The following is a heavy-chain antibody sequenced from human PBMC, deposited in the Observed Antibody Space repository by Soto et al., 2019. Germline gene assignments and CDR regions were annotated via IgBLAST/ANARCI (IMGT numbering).Heavy chain of an antibody. D-gene: IGHD3-22*01. V-gene: IGHV3-53*04. CDR3: STTWDYYDSSGYYYYFDS. CDR1: GFTVSSNY. Sequence: GGSLRLSCAASGFTVSSNYMSWVRQAPGKGLEWVSVIYSGGSTYYADSVKGRFTISRHNSKNTLYLQMNSLRAEDTAVYYCSTTWDYYDSSGYYYYFDSWGQGTLVTVSS. J-gene: IGHJ4*02. CDR2: IYSGGST.